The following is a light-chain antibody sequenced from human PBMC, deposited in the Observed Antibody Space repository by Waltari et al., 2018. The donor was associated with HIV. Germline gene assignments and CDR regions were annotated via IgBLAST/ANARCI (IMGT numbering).Light chain of an antibody. J-gene: IGLJ2*01. CDR1: SSDVGGYNY. CDR3: SSYAGSNVV. CDR2: EVT. Sequence: QSALTQPPSASGSPGQSLTISCTGTSSDVGGYNYVSWYQQHPGKAPKLMIYEVTKRPSGVPDRFSGSKSDNTASLTVSGLQAEDEADYYCSSYAGSNVVFGGGTKLTVL. V-gene: IGLV2-8*01.